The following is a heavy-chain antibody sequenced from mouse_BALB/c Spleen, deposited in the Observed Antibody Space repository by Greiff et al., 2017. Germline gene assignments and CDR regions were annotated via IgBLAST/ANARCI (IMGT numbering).Heavy chain of an antibody. CDR2: INPYNDGT. D-gene: IGHD2-1*01. CDR3: ARGQYGNYGDWFAY. Sequence: EVQLQQSGPELVKPGASVKMSCKASGYTFTSYVMHWVKQKPGQGLEWIGYINPYNDGTKYNEKFKGKATLTTDKSSSTAYMELSSLTSEDSAVYYCARGQYGNYGDWFAYWGQGTLVTVSA. V-gene: IGHV1-14*01. J-gene: IGHJ3*01. CDR1: GYTFTSYV.